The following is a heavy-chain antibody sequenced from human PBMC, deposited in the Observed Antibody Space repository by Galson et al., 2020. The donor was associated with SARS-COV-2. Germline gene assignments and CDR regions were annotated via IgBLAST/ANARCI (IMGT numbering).Heavy chain of an antibody. CDR3: ASRVISYYYYGMDV. D-gene: IGHD3-16*02. CDR1: GYTFTSYG. Sequence: ASVKVSCKASGYTFTSYGISWVRQATGQGLEWMGWISAYNGNTNYAQKLQGRVTMTTDTSTSTAYMELRSLRSDDTAVYYCASRVISYYYYGMDVWGQGTTVTVSS. J-gene: IGHJ6*02. V-gene: IGHV1-18*01. CDR2: ISAYNGNT.